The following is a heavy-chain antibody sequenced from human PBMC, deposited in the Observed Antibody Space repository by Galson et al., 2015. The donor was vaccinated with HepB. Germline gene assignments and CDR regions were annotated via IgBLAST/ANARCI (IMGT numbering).Heavy chain of an antibody. V-gene: IGHV6-1*01. CDR2: TYYRSKWST. CDR3: ARDRFGDGYSFGY. J-gene: IGHJ4*02. CDR1: GDSVSSNTVG. D-gene: IGHD5-24*01. Sequence: CAISGDSVSSNTVGWNWIRQSPSRGLEWLGRTYYRSKWSTDYADSVKSRITINPDTSKNQFSLRLRSVTAADTAVYYCARDRFGDGYSFGYWGQGILVTVSS.